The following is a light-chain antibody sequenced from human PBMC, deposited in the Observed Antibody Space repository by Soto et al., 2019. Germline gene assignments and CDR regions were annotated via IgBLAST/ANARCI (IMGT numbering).Light chain of an antibody. CDR3: AAWDDSLGWV. Sequence: QPVLTQPPSVSEAPRQRVTISCSGSSSNIGNNAVNWYQQLPGKAPKLLIYYDDLLPSGVSDRFSGSKSGTSASLAISGLQSEDEADYYCAAWDDSLGWVFGGGTKLTVL. J-gene: IGLJ3*02. CDR2: YDD. CDR1: SSNIGNNA. V-gene: IGLV1-36*01.